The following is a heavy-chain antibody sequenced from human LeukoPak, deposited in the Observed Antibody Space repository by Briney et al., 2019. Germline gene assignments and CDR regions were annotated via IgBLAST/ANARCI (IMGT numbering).Heavy chain of an antibody. CDR2: IYSGGST. D-gene: IGHD4-17*01. CDR1: GFTVSSNY. CDR3: AKDTDYGDYAHLGY. J-gene: IGHJ4*02. V-gene: IGHV3-53*01. Sequence: QPGGSLRLSCAASGFTVSSNYMSWVRQAPGKGLEWVSVIYSGGSTYYADSVKGRFTISRDNSKNTLYLQMNSLRAEDTAVYYCAKDTDYGDYAHLGYWGQGTLVTVSS.